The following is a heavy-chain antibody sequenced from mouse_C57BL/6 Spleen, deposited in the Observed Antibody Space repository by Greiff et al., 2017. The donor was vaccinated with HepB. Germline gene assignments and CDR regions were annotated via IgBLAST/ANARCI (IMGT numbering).Heavy chain of an antibody. D-gene: IGHD1-2*01. Sequence: QVQLQQSGAELARPGASVKLSCKASGYTFTSYGISWVKQRTGQGLEWIGEIYPRSGNTYYNEKFKGKATLTADNSSSTAYMELRSLTSEDSAVYFCARHYYGAMDYWGQGTSVTVSS. CDR1: GYTFTSYG. V-gene: IGHV1-81*01. CDR3: ARHYYGAMDY. J-gene: IGHJ4*01. CDR2: IYPRSGNT.